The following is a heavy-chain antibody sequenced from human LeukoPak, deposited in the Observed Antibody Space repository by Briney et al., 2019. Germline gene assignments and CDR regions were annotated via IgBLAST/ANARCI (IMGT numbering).Heavy chain of an antibody. V-gene: IGHV3-23*01. D-gene: IGHD1-26*01. CDR2: ISGSGGST. CDR3: AKDYQGSGSYDPFDAFDI. CDR1: GFTFSSYA. Sequence: GGSLRLSCAASGFTFSSYAMSWVRQAPGKGLEWVSVISGSGGSTYYADSVKGRFTISRDNSENTLYLQMNSLRVEDTAVYYCAKDYQGSGSYDPFDAFDIWGQGTMVTVSS. J-gene: IGHJ3*02.